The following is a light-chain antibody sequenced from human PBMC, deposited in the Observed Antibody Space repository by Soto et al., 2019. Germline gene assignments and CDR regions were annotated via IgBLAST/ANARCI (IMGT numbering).Light chain of an antibody. J-gene: IGLJ2*01. Sequence: QSALTQPASVSGSPGQSITISCTGTSSDVGGYDYVSWYQQHPAKTPKLIIFEVSNRPSGIPDRYSASKSGNTATLTISGLQAEDEAHYYCRSYTNGHPQMVFGGGTKLTVL. V-gene: IGLV2-14*01. CDR2: EVS. CDR1: SSDVGGYDY. CDR3: RSYTNGHPQMV.